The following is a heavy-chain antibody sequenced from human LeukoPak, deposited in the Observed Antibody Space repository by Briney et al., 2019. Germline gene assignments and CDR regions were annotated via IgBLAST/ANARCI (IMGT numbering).Heavy chain of an antibody. D-gene: IGHD3-16*01. CDR1: EFTFSSYD. J-gene: IGHJ6*02. V-gene: IGHV3-7*03. Sequence: GGSLRLSCAASEFTFSSYDMNWVRQAPGKGLEWVASINHNGNVNYYVGSVKGRFTISRDNAKDSLYLQMSNLRAGDTAVYFCARGGGLDVWGQGATVTVSS. CDR2: INHNGNVN. CDR3: ARGGGLDV.